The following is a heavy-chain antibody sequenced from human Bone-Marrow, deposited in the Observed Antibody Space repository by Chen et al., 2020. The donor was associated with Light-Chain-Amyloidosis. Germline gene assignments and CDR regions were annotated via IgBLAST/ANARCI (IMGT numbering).Heavy chain of an antibody. Sequence: EVQLEQSGPEVKKPGESLKISCKGSGYTFPNYWIGWVRQMPGKGLEWMGVIYPDVSDARYSPSFECQVAISADKSITTAYLQWRSLEASDTAMYYCARRGDGYHFDYWGQGTLVTVSS. CDR1: GYTFPNYW. V-gene: IGHV5-51*01. J-gene: IGHJ4*02. CDR2: IYPDVSDA. CDR3: ARRGDGYHFDY. D-gene: IGHD5-12*01.